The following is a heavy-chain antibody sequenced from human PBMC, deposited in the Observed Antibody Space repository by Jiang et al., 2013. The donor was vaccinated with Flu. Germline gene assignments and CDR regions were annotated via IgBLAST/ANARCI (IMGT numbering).Heavy chain of an antibody. D-gene: IGHD4-23*01. J-gene: IGHJ6*02. Sequence: RLSCAASGFPFSAHSMHWVRQAPGGGLEWVSTIYSGGTTKYADSVKGRFTISRDNSKNTLYLQMNSLRAEDTAVYYCAREVGSLRWYGMDVWGQGTTVTVSS. CDR1: GFPFSAHS. CDR3: AREVGSLRWYGMDV. CDR2: IYSGGTT. V-gene: IGHV3-66*02.